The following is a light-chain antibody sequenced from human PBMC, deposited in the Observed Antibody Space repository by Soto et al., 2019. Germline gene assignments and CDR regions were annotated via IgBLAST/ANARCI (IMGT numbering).Light chain of an antibody. CDR2: DAS. CDR1: QSVSSY. V-gene: IGKV3-11*01. CDR3: QQRSNWPPYT. J-gene: IGKJ2*01. Sequence: EIVLTQSPATLSLSPGERATLSCRASQSVSSYLAWYQQKPGQAPRRLIYDASNRATGIPARFSGSGSGTDFTLNISSREPEDVAVDYCQQRSNWPPYTFGQGTKLEIK.